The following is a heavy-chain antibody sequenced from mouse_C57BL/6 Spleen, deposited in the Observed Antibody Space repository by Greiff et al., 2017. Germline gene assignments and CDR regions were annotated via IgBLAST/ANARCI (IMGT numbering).Heavy chain of an antibody. Sequence: VQLQQSGAELVKPGASVKISCKASGYTFTDYYINWVKQRPGQGLEWIGKLGPGRGSTYYNEKFKGKATLTADKSSSTAYMQLSSLTSEDSAVYFCAGSYWYFDVWGTGTTVTVSS. CDR1: GYTFTDYY. CDR2: LGPGRGST. V-gene: IGHV1-77*01. J-gene: IGHJ1*03. CDR3: AGSYWYFDV.